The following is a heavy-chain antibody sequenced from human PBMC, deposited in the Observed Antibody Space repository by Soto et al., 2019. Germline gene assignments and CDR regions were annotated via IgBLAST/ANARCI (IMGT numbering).Heavy chain of an antibody. Sequence: GGSLRLSCAASGFTFSSYAMSWVRQAPGKGLEWVSAISGSGGSTYYADSVKGRFTISRDNSKNTLYLQMNSLRAEDTAVYYFAKDPLPQNYNPTFDLWGQGTLVTVSS. CDR1: GFTFSSYA. J-gene: IGHJ4*02. CDR3: AKDPLPQNYNPTFDL. CDR2: ISGSGGST. D-gene: IGHD1-1*01. V-gene: IGHV3-23*01.